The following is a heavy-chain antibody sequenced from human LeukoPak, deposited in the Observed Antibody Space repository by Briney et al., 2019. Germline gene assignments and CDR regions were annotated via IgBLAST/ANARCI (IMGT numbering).Heavy chain of an antibody. CDR2: IIPIFGTA. D-gene: IGHD6-6*01. CDR1: GRTFSSYA. CDR3: ASDHIAARDYFDY. J-gene: IGHJ4*02. Sequence: ASVKVSCKASGRTFSSYAISWVRQAPGQGLEWMGGIIPIFGTANYAQKFQGRVTITADESTSTAYMELSSLRSEDTAVYYCASDHIAARDYFDYWGQGTLVTVSS. V-gene: IGHV1-69*01.